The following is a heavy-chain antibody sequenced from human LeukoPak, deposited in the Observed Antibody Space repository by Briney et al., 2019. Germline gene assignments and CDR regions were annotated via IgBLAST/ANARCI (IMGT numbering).Heavy chain of an antibody. CDR2: IWYDGSNK. Sequence: PGGSLRLSCAASGFTFSSYGMHWVRQAPGKGLEWVAVIWYDGSNKYYADSVKGRFTISRDNSKNTLYLQMNSLRAEDTAVYYCARDDYNWNGLSNNWFDPWGQGTLVTVSS. J-gene: IGHJ5*02. V-gene: IGHV3-33*08. D-gene: IGHD1-20*01. CDR3: ARDDYNWNGLSNNWFDP. CDR1: GFTFSSYG.